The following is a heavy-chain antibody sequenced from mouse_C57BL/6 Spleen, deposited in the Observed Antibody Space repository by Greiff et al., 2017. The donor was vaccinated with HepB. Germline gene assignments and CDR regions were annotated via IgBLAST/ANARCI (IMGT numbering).Heavy chain of an antibody. CDR2: IYPRSGNT. CDR1: GYTFTSYG. D-gene: IGHD2-4*01. J-gene: IGHJ4*01. CDR3: ARDDYPYYYAMDY. V-gene: IGHV1-81*01. Sequence: LQESGAELARPGASVKLSCKASGYTFTSYGISWVKQRTGQGLEWIGEIYPRSGNTYYNEKFKGKATLTADKSSSTAYMELRSLTSEDSAVYFCARDDYPYYYAMDYWGQGTSVTVSS.